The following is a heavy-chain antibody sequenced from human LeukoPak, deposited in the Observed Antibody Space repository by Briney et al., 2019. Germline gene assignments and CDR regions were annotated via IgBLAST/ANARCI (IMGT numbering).Heavy chain of an antibody. J-gene: IGHJ4*02. CDR2: TYYRPKWYN. D-gene: IGHD6-13*01. CDR1: GDSVSSNSAA. CDR3: ARDGGSSSWSALYFDY. V-gene: IGHV6-1*01. Sequence: SQTLSLTCAISGDSVSSNSAAWNWIRQSPSRGLEWLGRTYYRPKWYNDYAVSVKSRITINPDTSKNQFSLQLKSVTPEDTAVYYCARDGGSSSWSALYFDYWGQGTLVTVSS.